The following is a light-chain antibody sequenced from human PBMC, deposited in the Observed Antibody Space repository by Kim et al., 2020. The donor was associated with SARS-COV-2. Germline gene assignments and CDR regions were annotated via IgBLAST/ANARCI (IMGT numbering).Light chain of an antibody. CDR1: NSNIAINY. J-gene: IGLJ2*01. V-gene: IGLV1-51*01. Sequence: QSVLTQPPSVSAAPGQKVTISCSGSNSNIAINYVSWYQLLPGTVPKLLISDNDKRPSGIPGRFSASVSGTSATLVITGLQTGDEAHYYCGTWDSSLSGAVFGGGTQLTVL. CDR2: DND. CDR3: GTWDSSLSGAV.